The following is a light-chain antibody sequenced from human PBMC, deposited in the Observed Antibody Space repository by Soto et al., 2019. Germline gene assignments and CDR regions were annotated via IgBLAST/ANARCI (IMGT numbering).Light chain of an antibody. CDR1: SSDVGSYNL. CDR3: CSYAGSSTWV. V-gene: IGLV2-23*01. CDR2: EGS. Sequence: QSALTQPASVSGSPGQSITISCTGTSSDVGSYNLVSWYQQHPGKAPKLMIYEGSKRPSGVSNRLSGSKSGNTASLTSSGLQAEDEDDYYCCSYAGSSTWVFGGGTKLTVL. J-gene: IGLJ3*02.